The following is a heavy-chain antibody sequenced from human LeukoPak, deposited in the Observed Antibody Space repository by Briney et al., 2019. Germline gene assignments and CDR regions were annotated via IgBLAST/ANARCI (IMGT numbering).Heavy chain of an antibody. CDR1: GFTFSDYY. CDR3: AKAGSGWSAFDY. V-gene: IGHV3-23*01. J-gene: IGHJ4*02. D-gene: IGHD6-19*01. CDR2: ISGSGGTT. Sequence: PGGSLRLSCAASGFTFSDYYMSWIRQAPGKGLEWVSAISGSGGTTYYADSVKGRFTISRDNSKNTLYVQMNSLRAEDTAVYYCAKAGSGWSAFDYWGQGTLVTVSS.